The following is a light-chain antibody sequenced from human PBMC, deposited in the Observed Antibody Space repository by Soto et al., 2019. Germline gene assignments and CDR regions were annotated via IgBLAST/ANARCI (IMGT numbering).Light chain of an antibody. J-gene: IGLJ1*01. Sequence: QSVLTQPASVSGSPGQSITISCTGTSSVVGGYNYVSWYQQHPGKAPKLMIYEVSNRPSGVSNRFSGSKSGNTASLTISGLQAEDEADYYCSSYTSSSTLFGTGTKVTVL. CDR2: EVS. CDR1: SSVVGGYNY. CDR3: SSYTSSSTL. V-gene: IGLV2-14*01.